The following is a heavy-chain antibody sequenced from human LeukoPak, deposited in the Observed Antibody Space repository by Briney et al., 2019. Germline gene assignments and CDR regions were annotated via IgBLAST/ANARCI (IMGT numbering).Heavy chain of an antibody. CDR1: GFTFSSYG. Sequence: PGGSLRLSCAASGFTFSSYGMSWVRQAPGKGLEWVSGISGSGGSTYYADSVKGRFTISGDNSKNTLYLQMNSLRAEDTAVYYCATEELAAAGTVLDYWGQGTLVTVSS. CDR2: ISGSGGST. CDR3: ATEELAAAGTVLDY. D-gene: IGHD6-13*01. J-gene: IGHJ4*02. V-gene: IGHV3-23*01.